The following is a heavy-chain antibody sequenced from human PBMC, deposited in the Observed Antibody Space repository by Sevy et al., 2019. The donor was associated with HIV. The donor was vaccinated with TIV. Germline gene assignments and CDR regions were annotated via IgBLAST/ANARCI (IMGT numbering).Heavy chain of an antibody. CDR3: AKEGYRLPGGDAIDI. CDR2: ISGSGDTT. J-gene: IGHJ3*02. D-gene: IGHD3-16*01. Sequence: GGSLRLSCAASGFTFSYYAMTWVRQAPGKGLEWVSAISGSGDTTYYAESVKGRFTISRDNSRGTLYLQINSLRAEDTAIYFCAKEGYRLPGGDAIDIWGQGTMVTVSS. CDR1: GFTFSYYA. V-gene: IGHV3-23*01.